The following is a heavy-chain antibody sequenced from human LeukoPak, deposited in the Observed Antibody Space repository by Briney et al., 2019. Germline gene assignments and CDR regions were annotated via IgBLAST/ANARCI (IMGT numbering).Heavy chain of an antibody. CDR3: ARSVLY. J-gene: IGHJ4*02. Sequence: SETLSLTCAVSGYSISSGYYWGWIRQPPGKGLEWIGSIHHSGTTYYNPSLKSRVSISVDTSKNQFSLKLISVTAADTAVYYRARSVLYWGQGTLVTVSS. V-gene: IGHV4-38-2*01. CDR2: IHHSGTT. CDR1: GYSISSGYY.